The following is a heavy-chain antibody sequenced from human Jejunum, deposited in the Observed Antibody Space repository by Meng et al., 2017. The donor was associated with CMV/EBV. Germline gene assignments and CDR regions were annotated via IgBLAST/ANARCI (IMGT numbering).Heavy chain of an antibody. J-gene: IGHJ4*02. V-gene: IGHV4-39*07. CDR3: ARDPTPDGSDY. CDR2: VYYSGST. CDR1: GASISDSSYY. Sequence: QVQLEESGPGLVKPSETLSLTCTMSGASISDSSYYWGCIRQPPGKGLEWIGSVYYSGSTYYNPSLESRVTISVDTSKNQFSLKLTSVTAADTATYYCARDPTPDGSDYWGRGTLVTVSS. D-gene: IGHD3-10*01.